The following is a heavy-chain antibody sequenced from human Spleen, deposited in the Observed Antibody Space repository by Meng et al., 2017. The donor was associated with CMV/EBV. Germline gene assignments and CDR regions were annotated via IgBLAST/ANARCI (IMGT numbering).Heavy chain of an antibody. CDR3: ARVGTFDFWSGYYPY. D-gene: IGHD3-3*01. V-gene: IGHV3-23*01. CDR1: GFTFSSYA. CDR2: ISATGGGT. J-gene: IGHJ4*02. Sequence: GESLKISCAASGFTFSSYAMSWVRQAPGKGLEWVSAISATGGGTYYADSVKGRVSISRDNSKNTLYLQMNSLRPEDTAVYYCARVGTFDFWSGYYPYWGQGTLVTVSS.